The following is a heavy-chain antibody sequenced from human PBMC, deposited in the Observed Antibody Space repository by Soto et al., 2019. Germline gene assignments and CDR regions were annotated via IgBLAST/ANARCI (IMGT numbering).Heavy chain of an antibody. CDR1: GYRFTSYW. Sequence: ESLKVSCKGSGYRFTSYWIIWVRQMPGKGLEWMGRIDPSDSYTNYSPSFQGHVTISADKSISTAYLQWSSLKASDTAMYFCARQLYCRGGSCYNYYYGMDVWGQGTTVTVSS. D-gene: IGHD2-15*01. CDR3: ARQLYCRGGSCYNYYYGMDV. J-gene: IGHJ6*02. V-gene: IGHV5-10-1*01. CDR2: IDPSDSYT.